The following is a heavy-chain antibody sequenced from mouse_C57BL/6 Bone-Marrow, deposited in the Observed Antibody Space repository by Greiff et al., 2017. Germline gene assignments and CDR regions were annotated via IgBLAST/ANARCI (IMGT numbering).Heavy chain of an antibody. J-gene: IGHJ3*01. CDR2: IDPSDSYT. CDR3: AGDGYYVWFAY. Sequence: QVQLQQSGAELVMPGASVKLSCKASGYTFTSYWMHWVKQRPGQGLEWIGVIDPSDSYTKYNQKFKGKSTLTVDKSSSTAYMQLSSLTSEDSAVYYCAGDGYYVWFAYWGQGTLVTVSA. D-gene: IGHD2-3*01. V-gene: IGHV1-69*01. CDR1: GYTFTSYW.